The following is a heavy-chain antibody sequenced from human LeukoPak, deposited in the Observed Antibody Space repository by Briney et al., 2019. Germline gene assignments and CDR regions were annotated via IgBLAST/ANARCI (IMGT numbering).Heavy chain of an antibody. CDR2: ISGDGGST. D-gene: IGHD3-16*02. V-gene: IGHV3-43*02. CDR3: AKDITQEMGELSFQTSGDY. CDR1: GFTFDDYA. J-gene: IGHJ4*02. Sequence: GGSLRLSCAASGFTFDDYAMHWARQAPGKGLECVSLISGDGGSTYYADSVKGRFTISRDNSKNSLYLQMNSLRTEDTALYYCAKDITQEMGELSFQTSGDYWGQGTLVTVSS.